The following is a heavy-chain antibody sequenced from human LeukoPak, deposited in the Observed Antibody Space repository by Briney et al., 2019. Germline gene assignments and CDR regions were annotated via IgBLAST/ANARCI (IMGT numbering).Heavy chain of an antibody. J-gene: IGHJ4*02. CDR1: GFPFSPYW. Sequence: GGSLRLSCAASGFPFSPYWMDWVAQAPGKGMEWVANIKEDGSQQHYADSVKGRFTISRDNAKNSLYLQMNSLRVEDTAIYYCSRSLDYLGQGALVTVSS. V-gene: IGHV3-7*01. CDR3: SRSLDY. CDR2: IKEDGSQQ.